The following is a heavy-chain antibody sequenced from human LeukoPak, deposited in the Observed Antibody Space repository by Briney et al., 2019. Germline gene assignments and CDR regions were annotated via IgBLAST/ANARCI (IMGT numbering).Heavy chain of an antibody. CDR3: TKETNAFDA. CDR1: GLSVSTSV. D-gene: IGHD1-7*01. Sequence: GGSLRLSCATSGLSVSTSVIHWVRQIPGRGLQWVAGTWSDGVAKYYEASVKGRFTISIDRSKNTVCLQMNNLRAEDTALYHCTKETNAFDAWGQGTWVTVSS. J-gene: IGHJ3*01. CDR2: TWSDGVAK. V-gene: IGHV3-33*03.